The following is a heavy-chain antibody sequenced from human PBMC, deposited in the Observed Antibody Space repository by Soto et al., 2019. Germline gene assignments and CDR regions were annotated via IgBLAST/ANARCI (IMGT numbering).Heavy chain of an antibody. J-gene: IGHJ4*02. CDR2: ISAYNGNT. Sequence: ASVKVSCKASGYTFTSYGISWVRQAPGQGLEWMGWISAYNGNTNYAQRLQGRVTMTTDTSTSTAYMELRSLRSDDTAVYYCALEFCSGGSCSFDYWGQGTLVTVSS. CDR1: GYTFTSYG. V-gene: IGHV1-18*01. D-gene: IGHD2-15*01. CDR3: ALEFCSGGSCSFDY.